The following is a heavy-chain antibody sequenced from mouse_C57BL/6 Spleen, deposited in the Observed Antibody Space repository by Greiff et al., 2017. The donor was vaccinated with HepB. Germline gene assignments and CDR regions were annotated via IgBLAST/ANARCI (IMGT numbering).Heavy chain of an antibody. CDR2: IYPGDGDT. V-gene: IGHV1-82*01. D-gene: IGHD2-5*01. Sequence: QVQLQQSGPELVKPGASVKISCKASGYAFSSSWMNWVKQRPGKGLEWIGRIYPGDGDTNYNGKFKGKATLTADKSSSTAYMQLSSLTSEDSAVYFCARGGYYSNHYAMDYWGQGTSVTVSS. CDR1: GYAFSSSW. CDR3: ARGGYYSNHYAMDY. J-gene: IGHJ4*01.